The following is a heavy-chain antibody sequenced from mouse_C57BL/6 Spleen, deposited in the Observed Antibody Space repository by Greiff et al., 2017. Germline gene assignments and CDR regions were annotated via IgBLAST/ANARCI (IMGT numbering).Heavy chain of an antibody. Sequence: QVQLKQPGAELVMPGASVKLSCKASGYTFTSYWMHWVKQRPGQGLEWIGEIDPSDSYTNYNQKFKGKSTLTVDKSSSTAYMQLSSLTSEDSAVYYCARSGGNYVNYFDYWGQGTTLTVSS. CDR3: ARSGGNYVNYFDY. CDR2: IDPSDSYT. J-gene: IGHJ2*01. CDR1: GYTFTSYW. D-gene: IGHD2-1*01. V-gene: IGHV1-69*01.